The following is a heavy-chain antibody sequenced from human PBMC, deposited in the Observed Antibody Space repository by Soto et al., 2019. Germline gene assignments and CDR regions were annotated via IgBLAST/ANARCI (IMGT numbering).Heavy chain of an antibody. CDR2: ISYDGTNK. J-gene: IGHJ6*02. CDR3: AREHIGVETYYYYDMDV. Sequence: QVQLVESGGGVVQPGRSLRLSCAASGFTFSSYAMHWFRQAPGTGLEWVAVISYDGTNKYYADSVKGRFTISRDNSKNAVYLQMKNVRAEDKGVYYCAREHIGVETYYYYDMDVWRQGNTVTVSS. D-gene: IGHD3-3*01. CDR1: GFTFSSYA. V-gene: IGHV3-30*14.